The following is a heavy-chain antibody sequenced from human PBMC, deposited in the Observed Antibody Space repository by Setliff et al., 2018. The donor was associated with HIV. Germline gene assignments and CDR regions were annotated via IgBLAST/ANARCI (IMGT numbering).Heavy chain of an antibody. CDR2: ISVRSDNI. J-gene: IGHJ6*02. CDR3: AREIQVVYTGGHYFYGMDV. Sequence: GGSLRLSCAASGFTFTSYSMNWVRQAPGKGLEWVSYISVRSDNIYYADSVKGRFTISRDNAKNSLYLQMNNLGAGDTAVYYCAREIQVVYTGGHYFYGMDVWGQGTAVTVSS. CDR1: GFTFTSYS. V-gene: IGHV3-48*01. D-gene: IGHD3-16*01.